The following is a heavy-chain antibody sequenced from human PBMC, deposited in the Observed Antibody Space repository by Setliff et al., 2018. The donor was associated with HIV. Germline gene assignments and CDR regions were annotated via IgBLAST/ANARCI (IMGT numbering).Heavy chain of an antibody. CDR2: VYYTGST. J-gene: IGHJ6*03. V-gene: IGHV4-59*08. Sequence: SETLSLTCIVSGGTIGSYYWSWIRQSPGKGLEWIGYVYYTGSTNYNPSLKSRVTIGVDTSKNQFSLKLTSVTAADAAVYYCARRRPPPSGLYSAYYMDVWGTGTTVTVSS. D-gene: IGHD1-26*01. CDR1: GGTIGSYY. CDR3: ARRRPPPSGLYSAYYMDV.